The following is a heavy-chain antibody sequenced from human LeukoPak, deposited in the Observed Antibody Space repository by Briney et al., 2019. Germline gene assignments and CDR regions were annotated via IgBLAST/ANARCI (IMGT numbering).Heavy chain of an antibody. CDR3: ATLDTAMVTNFGY. V-gene: IGHV3-7*01. D-gene: IGHD5-18*01. CDR1: GLTFRRDW. J-gene: IGHJ4*02. CDR2: IKQDGSEK. Sequence: GGSQRLSCAASGLTFRRDWMSWVRQAPGKGLEWVAMIKQDGSEKHYVDSVKGRFTISSDNTKNSLNLQMNSLRAEDTAVYYCATLDTAMVTNFGYWGQGTLVTVSS.